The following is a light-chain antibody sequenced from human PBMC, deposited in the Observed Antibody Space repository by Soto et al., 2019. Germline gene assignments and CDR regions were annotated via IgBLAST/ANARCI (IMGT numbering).Light chain of an antibody. CDR3: SSYTSISTYV. J-gene: IGLJ1*01. CDR2: DVT. CDR1: SSDVGGYNF. Sequence: QSVLTQPASVSGSPGQSITISCTGTSSDVGGYNFVSWYQQHPDKASKLMIYDVTNRPSGVSNRFSGSKSGNTASLTISGLQAEDEADYYCSSYTSISTYVSGTGTKVTVL. V-gene: IGLV2-14*01.